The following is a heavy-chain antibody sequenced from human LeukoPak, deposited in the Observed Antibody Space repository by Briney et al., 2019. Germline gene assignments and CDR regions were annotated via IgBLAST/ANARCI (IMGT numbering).Heavy chain of an antibody. CDR3: ARGGVEYSSSSEADY. D-gene: IGHD6-6*01. CDR1: GYTFTGYY. CDR2: INPNSGGT. Sequence: ASVKVSCKASGYTFTGYYVHWVRQAPGQGLEWMGRINPNSGGTNYAQKFQGRVTMTRDTSISTAYMELSRLRSDDTAVYYCARGGVEYSSSSEADYWGQGTLVTVPS. V-gene: IGHV1-2*06. J-gene: IGHJ4*02.